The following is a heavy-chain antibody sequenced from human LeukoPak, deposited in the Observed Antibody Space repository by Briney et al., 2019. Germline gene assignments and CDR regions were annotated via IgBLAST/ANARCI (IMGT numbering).Heavy chain of an antibody. CDR3: ARGGSSLSAFDI. CDR1: GFTVSSNY. J-gene: IGHJ3*02. Sequence: GGSLRLSCAASGFTVSSNYMSWVRQAPGKGLEGVSIIYSGGSTFYADSVKGRFTISRDNSKNTLYLQMNSLRAEATAVYYCARGGSSLSAFDIWGQGTMVTVSS. D-gene: IGHD1-26*01. V-gene: IGHV3-53*01. CDR2: IYSGGST.